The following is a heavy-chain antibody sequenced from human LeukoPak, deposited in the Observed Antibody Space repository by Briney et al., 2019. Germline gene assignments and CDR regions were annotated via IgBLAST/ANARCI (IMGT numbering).Heavy chain of an antibody. CDR1: GGSFSSSNYY. V-gene: IGHV4-39*01. Sequence: PSETLSLTCTVSGGSFSSSNYYWGWIGQPPGQDLEYLGTIYYSWSTSYNPSLTSRVTISLDSSKNQFSLKLNSVTAADTAVYYCARTGYDIRSFDIWGQGTMVTVSS. CDR2: IYYSWST. J-gene: IGHJ3*02. CDR3: ARTGYDIRSFDI. D-gene: IGHD4-17*01.